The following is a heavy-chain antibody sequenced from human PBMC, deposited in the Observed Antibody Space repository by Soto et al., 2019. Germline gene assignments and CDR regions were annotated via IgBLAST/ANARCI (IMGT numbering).Heavy chain of an antibody. J-gene: IGHJ4*02. V-gene: IGHV3-15*07. CDR2: IKSISDGETT. Sequence: LVESGGGIVQPGGSLRLSCVASGFTFSHAWMDWVRQAPGKGLEWVGRIKSISDGETTNYAASVARRFTISRDDSKNTLFLHVNSLKTEDTGVYYCTRRIAVAGTYYFDYWGQGTLVTVSA. D-gene: IGHD6-19*01. CDR1: GFTFSHAW. CDR3: TRRIAVAGTYYFDY.